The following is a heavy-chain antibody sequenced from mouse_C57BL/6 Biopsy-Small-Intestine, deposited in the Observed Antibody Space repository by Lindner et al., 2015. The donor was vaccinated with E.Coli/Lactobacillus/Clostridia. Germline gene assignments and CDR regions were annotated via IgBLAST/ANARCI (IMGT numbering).Heavy chain of an antibody. Sequence: VQLQESGGGLVKPGGSLKLSCAAYGFTFSDYGMHWVRQAPEKGLEWVAYISSGSSTIYYADTVKGRFTISRDNAKNTLFLQMTSLRSEDTAMYYCASNGYYYAMDYWGQGTSVTASS. CDR2: ISSGSSTI. D-gene: IGHD2-2*01. CDR3: ASNGYYYAMDY. J-gene: IGHJ4*01. CDR1: GFTFSDYG. V-gene: IGHV5-17*01.